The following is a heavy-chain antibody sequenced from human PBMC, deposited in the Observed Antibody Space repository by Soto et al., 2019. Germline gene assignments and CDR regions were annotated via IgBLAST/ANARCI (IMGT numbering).Heavy chain of an antibody. CDR3: AKGLDSSNYATFDY. CDR2: INTAGGIT. J-gene: IGHJ4*02. CDR1: GFSFSSYG. V-gene: IGHV3-23*01. Sequence: EVQLLESGGGLVQPGGSLRLSCAASGFSFSSYGMSWVRQAPGKGLEWVATINTAGGITYYADSVRGRFTISRDNSKNTLSLQMNSLRAEDTAMYYCAKGLDSSNYATFDYWGQGTLVTVSS. D-gene: IGHD4-4*01.